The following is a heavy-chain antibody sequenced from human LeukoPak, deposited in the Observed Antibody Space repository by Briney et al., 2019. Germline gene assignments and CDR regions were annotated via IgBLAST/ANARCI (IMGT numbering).Heavy chain of an antibody. Sequence: SQTPSLTCAISGDSFSSDSAAWNWIRQSPSRGLEWLGRTYYRSKWYNDYAVSVKSRISINPDTSKNQFSLRLNSVTPEDTAVYYCARVKYPPNEQYALYGMDVWGQGTTVTVSS. J-gene: IGHJ6*02. CDR1: GDSFSSDSAA. CDR3: ARVKYPPNEQYALYGMDV. CDR2: TYYRSKWYN. D-gene: IGHD2-8*01. V-gene: IGHV6-1*01.